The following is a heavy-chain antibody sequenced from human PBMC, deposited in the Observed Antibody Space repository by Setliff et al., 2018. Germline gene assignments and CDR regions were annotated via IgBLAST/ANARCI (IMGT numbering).Heavy chain of an antibody. CDR2: IYHSGST. J-gene: IGHJ4*02. D-gene: IGHD4-17*01. V-gene: IGHV4-4*02. Sequence: PGGSLRLSCAASGFTFSSYNMNWVRQAPGKGLEWIGEIYHSGSTNYNPSLKSRVTISVAKSKNQFSLKLSSVTAADTAVYYCARDWRDYGAMGYWGQGTLVTVSS. CDR3: ARDWRDYGAMGY. CDR1: GFTFSSYNM.